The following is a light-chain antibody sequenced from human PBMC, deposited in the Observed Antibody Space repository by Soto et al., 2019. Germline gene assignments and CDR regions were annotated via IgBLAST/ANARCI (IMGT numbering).Light chain of an antibody. CDR3: QQYGSSPPWT. V-gene: IGKV3-20*01. CDR1: QSVGSSS. Sequence: EIVLTQSPGTLSVSPGNRSALSFICSQSVGSSSLAWYQQKPGQAPRLLMYDVSSRATGIPDRFSGSGSGTDFTLTISRLEPEDFAVYYCQQYGSSPPWTFGQGTKVDIK. J-gene: IGKJ1*01. CDR2: DVS.